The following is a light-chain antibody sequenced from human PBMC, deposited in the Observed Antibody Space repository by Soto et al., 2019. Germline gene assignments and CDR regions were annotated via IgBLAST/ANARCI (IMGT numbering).Light chain of an antibody. CDR1: QSISTY. V-gene: IGKV1-39*01. CDR2: AAS. CDR3: RHGYSTPLT. J-gene: IGKJ4*01. Sequence: DIQMTQSPSSLSASVGDRVTITCRASQSISTYLHWYQQKPGKAPNLLIYAASTLQSGVPSRFSGSGSGTDFTLTISRLQPEDFATYFCRHGYSTPLTFGGGTKVDIK.